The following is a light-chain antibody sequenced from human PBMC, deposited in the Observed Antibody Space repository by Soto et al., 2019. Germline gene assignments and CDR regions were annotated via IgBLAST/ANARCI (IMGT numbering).Light chain of an antibody. V-gene: IGKV3-15*01. CDR2: GAS. J-gene: IGKJ1*01. CDR1: QSVSSN. Sequence: EIVMTQSPANLSVSPGERATLSCRASQSVSSNLAWYQQKPGQAPRLLIYGASTRATGIPARFSGSGSGTEFTLTISSLQSEDFAVYYCQQYYNWPPWTFGQGTKVDIK. CDR3: QQYYNWPPWT.